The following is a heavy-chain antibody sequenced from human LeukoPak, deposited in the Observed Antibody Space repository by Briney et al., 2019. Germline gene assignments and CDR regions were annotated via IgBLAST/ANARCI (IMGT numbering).Heavy chain of an antibody. CDR2: IWYDGSNK. CDR3: ARDWGKGDY. J-gene: IGHJ4*02. Sequence: GRSLRLSCAASGFTFSSYGMHWVRQAPDKGLEWVSLIWYDGSNKYYADSVKGRFTISRDNSKNTLYLQMNSLRAEDTAVYYCARDWGKGDYWGQGTLVTVSS. D-gene: IGHD3-16*01. V-gene: IGHV3-33*01. CDR1: GFTFSSYG.